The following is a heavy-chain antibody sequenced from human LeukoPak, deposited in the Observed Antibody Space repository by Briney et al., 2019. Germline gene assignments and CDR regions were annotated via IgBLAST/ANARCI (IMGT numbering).Heavy chain of an antibody. CDR2: IIPIFGTA. CDR1: GGTFSSYA. V-gene: IGHV1-69*05. Sequence: SVKVSCKASGGTFSSYAISWVRQAPGQGLEWMGGIIPIFGTANYAHKFQRRVTITTDESTSTAYMELSSVRSEDTAVYYCATRELVQDYYYMDVWGKGTTVTVSS. J-gene: IGHJ6*03. CDR3: ATRELVQDYYYMDV. D-gene: IGHD6-13*01.